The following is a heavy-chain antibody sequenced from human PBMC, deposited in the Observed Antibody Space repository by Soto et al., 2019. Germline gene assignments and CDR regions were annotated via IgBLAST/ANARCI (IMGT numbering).Heavy chain of an antibody. J-gene: IGHJ4*02. D-gene: IGHD3-10*01. Sequence: GGSLRLSCAASGFTFSSYEMNWVRQAPGKGLEWVSYISSSGSTIYYADSVKGRFTIPRDNAKNSLYLQMNSLRAEDTAVYYCAREAALLFDYWGQGTLVTVSS. V-gene: IGHV3-48*03. CDR3: AREAALLFDY. CDR2: ISSSGSTI. CDR1: GFTFSSYE.